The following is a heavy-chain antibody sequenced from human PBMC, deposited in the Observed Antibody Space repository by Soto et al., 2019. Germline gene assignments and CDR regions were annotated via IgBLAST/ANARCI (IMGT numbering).Heavy chain of an antibody. J-gene: IGHJ4*02. CDR3: VRDRGGFFEYYRKRAHRHDS. CDR1: GDSITNENW. V-gene: IGHV4-4*02. Sequence: PSETLSLTCTVSGDSITNENWWSWVRQPPGKGLEWIGEIYHSGSANYNPSLKSRATISLDKSKSQFSLKVTSVTAADKAIYYCVRDRGGFFEYYRKRAHRHDSWGQGTPDTVSS. CDR2: IYHSGSA. D-gene: IGHD3-3*01.